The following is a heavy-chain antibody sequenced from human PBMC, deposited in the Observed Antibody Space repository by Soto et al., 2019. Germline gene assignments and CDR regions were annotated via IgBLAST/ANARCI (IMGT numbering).Heavy chain of an antibody. CDR3: AREAVGYCSSTSCYRPGYYYYGMDV. D-gene: IGHD2-2*01. CDR1: GGTFSSYA. CDR2: IIPIFGTA. V-gene: IGHV1-69*06. J-gene: IGHJ6*02. Sequence: QVQLVQSGAEVKKPGSSVKVSCKASGGTFSSYAISWVRQAPGQGLEWMGGIIPIFGTANYAQKFQGRVTITADKSTSTAYMELSSLRAEDTAVYYCAREAVGYCSSTSCYRPGYYYYGMDVWGQGPTVTVSS.